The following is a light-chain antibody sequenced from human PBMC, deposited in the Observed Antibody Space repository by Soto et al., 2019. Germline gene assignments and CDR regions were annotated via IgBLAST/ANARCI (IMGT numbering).Light chain of an antibody. J-gene: IGKJ1*01. V-gene: IGKV1-12*01. CDR1: QGISSW. Sequence: DSPMTRSPSSVSASVGDRVNITCRASQGISSWLAWYQQKPGKAPKLLIYAATSFQSGVPSRFSGSGSGTDFTLTISSLQPEDFATYYCQQSNSSPRTFGQGTKVEIK. CDR2: AAT. CDR3: QQSNSSPRT.